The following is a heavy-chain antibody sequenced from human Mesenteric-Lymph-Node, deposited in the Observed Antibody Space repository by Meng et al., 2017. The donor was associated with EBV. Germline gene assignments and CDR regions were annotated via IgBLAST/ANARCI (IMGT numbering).Heavy chain of an antibody. CDR2: TYYRSKWYN. Sequence: QVQLHQSGPGLVKPSPTLSPTCAISGDSVSNTNVAWNWIRQSPSRGLEWLGRTYYRSKWYNEYAQSVKGRITINPDTSKSEFSLQLNSVTPDDTAVYYCSRESWRAFDYWGQGTLVTVSS. J-gene: IGHJ4*02. CDR1: GDSVSNTNVA. CDR3: SRESWRAFDY. V-gene: IGHV6-1*01.